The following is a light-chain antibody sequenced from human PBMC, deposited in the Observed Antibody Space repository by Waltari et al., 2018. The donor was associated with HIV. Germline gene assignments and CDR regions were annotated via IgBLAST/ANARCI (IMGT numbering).Light chain of an antibody. V-gene: IGLV2-11*01. Sequence: QSALTQPRSVSGSPGPSVTISCTGTTSDVCGYTYFSCYQPHPGKATKLMIYDVSKRPSGVPDRFSGSKAGNTASLTISGLQAEDEADYYCCSYAGSYTLVFGGGTKLTVL. CDR3: CSYAGSYTLV. CDR2: DVS. CDR1: TSDVCGYTY. J-gene: IGLJ2*01.